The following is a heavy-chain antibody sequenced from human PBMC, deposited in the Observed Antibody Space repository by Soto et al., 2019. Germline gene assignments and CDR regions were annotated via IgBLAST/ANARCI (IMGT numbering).Heavy chain of an antibody. Sequence: ASVKVSCKASGYTFTSYGISWVRQAPGQGLEWMGWISAYNGNTNYAQKLQGRVTMTTDTSTSTAYMELRSLRSDGTAVYYCARLYDFWSGYTYYYYYYMDVWGKGTTVTVSS. CDR2: ISAYNGNT. J-gene: IGHJ6*03. V-gene: IGHV1-18*01. CDR1: GYTFTSYG. D-gene: IGHD3-3*01. CDR3: ARLYDFWSGYTYYYYYYMDV.